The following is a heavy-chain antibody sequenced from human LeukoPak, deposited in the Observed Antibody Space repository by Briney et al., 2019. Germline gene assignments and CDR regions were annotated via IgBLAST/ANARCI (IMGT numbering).Heavy chain of an antibody. CDR1: GFPFSSYA. CDR3: AKGTRLWGSANWFDP. D-gene: IGHD3-16*01. V-gene: IGHV3-23*01. J-gene: IGHJ5*02. Sequence: GGSLRLSCAASGFPFSSYAMSWVRQAPGKGLEWVSAISGSGGSTYYADSVKGRFTISRDNSKNTLYLQMNSLRAEDTAVYYCAKGTRLWGSANWFDPWGQGTLVTVSS. CDR2: ISGSGGST.